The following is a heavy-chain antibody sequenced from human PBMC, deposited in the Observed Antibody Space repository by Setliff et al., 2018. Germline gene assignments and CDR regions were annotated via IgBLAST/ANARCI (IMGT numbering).Heavy chain of an antibody. CDR1: SDSISPYY. Sequence: PSETLSLTCTVSSDSISPYYWSWIRQPPGKGLEWIGYIYYSGSANYNPSLKSRVSISVDTSKNQFSLKLSSVTAADTAVYYCAKVYGGYFHWGHGTLVTVSSGKGGASSQWLDPWGQGTLVTVSS. J-gene: IGHJ5*02. V-gene: IGHV4-59*08. CDR2: IYYSGSA. D-gene: IGHD2-21*02. CDR3: AKVYGGYFHWGHGTLVTVSSGKGGASSQWLDP.